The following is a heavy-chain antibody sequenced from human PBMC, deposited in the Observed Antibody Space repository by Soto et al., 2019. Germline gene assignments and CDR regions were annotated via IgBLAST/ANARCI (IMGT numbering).Heavy chain of an antibody. J-gene: IGHJ4*02. CDR3: AMVASSSSGVIFDY. Sequence: QVHLVESGGGLVEPGGPLRLSCAGSGFTFGDYYMSWIRQAPGKGLEWVSYISSSGSTIYYADSVKGRFAISRDNAKNSLYLQMTRLRAEDTAVYYCAMVASSSSGVIFDYWGQGTLFTASS. CDR2: ISSSGSTI. D-gene: IGHD6-6*01. CDR1: GFTFGDYY. V-gene: IGHV3-11*01.